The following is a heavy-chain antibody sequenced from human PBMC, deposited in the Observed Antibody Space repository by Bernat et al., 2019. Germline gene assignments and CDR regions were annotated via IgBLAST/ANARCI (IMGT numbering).Heavy chain of an antibody. CDR2: IIPIFGTA. V-gene: IGHV1-69*01. CDR3: ARGSFIRDYYDSSGRSDAFDI. CDR1: GGTFSSYA. J-gene: IGHJ3*02. D-gene: IGHD3-22*01. Sequence: QVQLVQSGAEVKKPGSSVKVSCKASGGTFSSYAISWVRQAPGQGLEWMGGIIPIFGTANYAQKFQGRVTSTADESTSTAYMELSSLRSEDTAVYYCARGSFIRDYYDSSGRSDAFDIWGQGTMVTVSS.